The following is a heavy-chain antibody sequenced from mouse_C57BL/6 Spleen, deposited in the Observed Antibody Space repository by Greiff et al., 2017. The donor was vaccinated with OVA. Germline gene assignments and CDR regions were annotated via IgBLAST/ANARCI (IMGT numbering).Heavy chain of an antibody. D-gene: IGHD1-1*01. CDR2: IWGDGST. CDR3: AKPGLRYAWFAY. CDR1: GFSLTSYG. V-gene: IGHV2-3*01. Sequence: VMLVESGPGLVAPSQSLSITCTVSGFSLTSYGVRWVRQPPGKGLEWLGVIWGDGSTNYHSASISRLSIRKDKSKSKVCLRLNSMETDDTATYYCAKPGLRYAWFAYWGQGTLVTVSA. J-gene: IGHJ3*01.